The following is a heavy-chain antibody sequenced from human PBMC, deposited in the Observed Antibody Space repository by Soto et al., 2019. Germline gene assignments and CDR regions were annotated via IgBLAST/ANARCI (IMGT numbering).Heavy chain of an antibody. J-gene: IGHJ6*02. D-gene: IGHD5-12*01. CDR3: ARGRYSGYDSTSGYYYYGMDV. Sequence: SETRSRTWAVSGGSISSGGYSWIWIRQPPGKVLEWIGYIYHSGSTYYNPSLKSRVTISVDRSKNQFSLKLSSVTAADTAVYYCARGRYSGYDSTSGYYYYGMDVWGQGTTVTVSS. V-gene: IGHV4-30-2*01. CDR1: GGSISSGGYS. CDR2: IYHSGST.